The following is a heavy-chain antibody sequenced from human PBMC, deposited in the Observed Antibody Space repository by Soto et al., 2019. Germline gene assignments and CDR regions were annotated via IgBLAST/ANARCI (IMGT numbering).Heavy chain of an antibody. Sequence: QVQLVQSGAEVKKPGASVKVSCKAPGYTFTSYGLSWVRQAPGQGLEWMGWISAYNGNTNYAQKLQGRVTMTTDTSTGTAYMELRSLRSDDTAVYYCARVVVVTATIPYWYFDLWGRGTLVTVSS. CDR3: ARVVVVTATIPYWYFDL. D-gene: IGHD2-21*02. J-gene: IGHJ2*01. V-gene: IGHV1-18*01. CDR2: ISAYNGNT. CDR1: GYTFTSYG.